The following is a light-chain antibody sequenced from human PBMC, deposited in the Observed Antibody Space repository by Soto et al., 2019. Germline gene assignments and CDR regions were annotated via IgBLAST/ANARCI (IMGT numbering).Light chain of an antibody. CDR1: QAIRND. V-gene: IGKV1-17*01. CDR2: AAS. J-gene: IGKJ1*01. Sequence: DIQMTQSPSSLSASVGDRVTITCRASQAIRNDLGWYHQKPGKAPKRLIYAASSLDSEVPLRFSGSGSGTEFALTISSLQPEDFATYYCLQHNTYPWTFGQGTKVEIK. CDR3: LQHNTYPWT.